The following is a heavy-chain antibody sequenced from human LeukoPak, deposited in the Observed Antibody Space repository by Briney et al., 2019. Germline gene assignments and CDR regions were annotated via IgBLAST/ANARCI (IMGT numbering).Heavy chain of an antibody. V-gene: IGHV1-69*04. J-gene: IGHJ4*02. D-gene: IGHD6-19*01. CDR2: IIPILGIA. Sequence: SVKVSCKASGGTFSSYAISWVRQAPGQGLEWMGRIIPILGIANYAQKFQGRVTITADKSTSTAYMELSSLRSEDTAVYYCARGSGSGWYYLDWGQGTLVTVSS. CDR1: GGTFSSYA. CDR3: ARGSGSGWYYLD.